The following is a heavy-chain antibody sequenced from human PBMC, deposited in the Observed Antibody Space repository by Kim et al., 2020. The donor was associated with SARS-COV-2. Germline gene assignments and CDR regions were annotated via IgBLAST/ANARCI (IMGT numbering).Heavy chain of an antibody. Sequence: GVSLRLSCAASGFTFSSYAMHWVRQAPGKGLEWVAVISYDGSNKYYADSVKGRFTISRDNSKNTLYLQMNSLRAEDTAVYYCAREGATIVVVTTEIYFDYRGQGTLVTVSS. V-gene: IGHV3-30*04. CDR3: AREGATIVVVTTEIYFDY. J-gene: IGHJ4*02. CDR1: GFTFSSYA. CDR2: ISYDGSNK. D-gene: IGHD2-21*02.